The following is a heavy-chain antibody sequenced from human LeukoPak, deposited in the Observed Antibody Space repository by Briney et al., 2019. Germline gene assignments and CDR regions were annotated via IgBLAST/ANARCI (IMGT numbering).Heavy chain of an antibody. CDR1: GFTFSSYW. D-gene: IGHD6-13*01. J-gene: IGHJ4*02. V-gene: IGHV3-7*01. Sequence: GGSLRLSCAASGFTFSSYWMTWVRQAPGKGLGRVANINQDGSEKYSVDSVKGRFTISRDNAKNSLYLQMHSLRAEDTAVFYCARGGYVSPDYWGQGTLVTVSS. CDR2: INQDGSEK. CDR3: ARGGYVSPDY.